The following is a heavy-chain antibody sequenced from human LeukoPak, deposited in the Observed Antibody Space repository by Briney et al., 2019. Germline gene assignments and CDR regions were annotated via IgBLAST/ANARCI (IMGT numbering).Heavy chain of an antibody. V-gene: IGHV3-23*01. CDR3: AKGSGSSTWQSHFDY. J-gene: IGHJ4*02. CDR1: GFTFSSYA. CDR2: ISVSGST. D-gene: IGHD6-13*01. Sequence: GGSLRLSCAASGFTFSSYAMSWVRQAPGKGLEWVSRISVSGSTYYADSVKGRFTISRDSSKNTLYLQMNSLRAEDTAVYYCAKGSGSSTWQSHFDYWGQGTPVTVSS.